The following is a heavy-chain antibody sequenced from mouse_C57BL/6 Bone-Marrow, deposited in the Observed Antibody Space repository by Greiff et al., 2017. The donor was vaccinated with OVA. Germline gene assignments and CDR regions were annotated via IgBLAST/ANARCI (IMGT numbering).Heavy chain of an antibody. J-gene: IGHJ1*03. CDR1: GYTFTDYY. D-gene: IGHD2-4*01. V-gene: IGHV1-19*01. Sequence: VQLQQSGPVLVKPGASVKMSCKASGYTFTDYYMNWVKQSHGKSLEWIGVINPYNGGTSYNQKFKGKATLTVDKSSSTAYMELNSLTSEDSAVYYCARNPYYDYDGGYFDVWGTGTTVTVSS. CDR2: INPYNGGT. CDR3: ARNPYYDYDGGYFDV.